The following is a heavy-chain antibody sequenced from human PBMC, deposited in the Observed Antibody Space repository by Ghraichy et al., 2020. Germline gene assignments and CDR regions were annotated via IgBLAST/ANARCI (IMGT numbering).Heavy chain of an antibody. CDR2: IYYSGNT. Sequence: TLSLTCTVSGGSISSGGYYWSWIRQHPGKGLEWIGYIYYSGNTYYNPSLKSRVTISVDTSKNQFSLKLSSVTAADTAVYYCARGVVVPAAMAYNWFDPWGQGTLVTVSS. V-gene: IGHV4-31*03. D-gene: IGHD2-2*01. CDR3: ARGVVVPAAMAYNWFDP. CDR1: GGSISSGGYY. J-gene: IGHJ5*02.